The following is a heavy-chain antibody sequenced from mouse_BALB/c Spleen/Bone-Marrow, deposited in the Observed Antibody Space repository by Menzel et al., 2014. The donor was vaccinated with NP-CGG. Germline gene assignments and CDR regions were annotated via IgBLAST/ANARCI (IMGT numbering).Heavy chain of an antibody. J-gene: IGHJ2*01. CDR1: GYTFSSYW. V-gene: IGHV1-9*01. CDR2: ILPGSGST. Sequence: VHLVESGAELMKPGASVKISCKATGYTFSSYWIEWVKQRPGHGLEWIGEILPGSGSTNYNEKFKGKATFTADTYSNTAYMQLSSLTSEDSAVYYCARGGVRGKDYFDYWGQGTTLTVSS. CDR3: ARGGVRGKDYFDY. D-gene: IGHD2-14*01.